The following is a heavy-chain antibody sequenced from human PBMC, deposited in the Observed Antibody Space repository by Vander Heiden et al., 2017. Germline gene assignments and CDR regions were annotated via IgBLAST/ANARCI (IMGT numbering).Heavy chain of an antibody. D-gene: IGHD3-22*01. Sequence: EVQLLESGGGLVPPGGSLRPPCAAAGFTFSSYAMSRVRQGPGKGLEWVSAISGSGGTTYYADSVKGRFTISRDNSKNTLYLQMNSLRAEDTAVYYCAKKDYYDSSGPPRYWGQGTLVTVSS. J-gene: IGHJ4*02. CDR1: GFTFSSYA. CDR2: ISGSGGTT. V-gene: IGHV3-23*01. CDR3: AKKDYYDSSGPPRY.